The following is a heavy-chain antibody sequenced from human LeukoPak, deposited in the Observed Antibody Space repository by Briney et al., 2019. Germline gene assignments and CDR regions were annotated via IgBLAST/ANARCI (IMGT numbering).Heavy chain of an antibody. CDR1: GFSFSNYA. J-gene: IGHJ4*02. V-gene: IGHV3-23*01. D-gene: IGHD6-25*01. CDR2: ISGGGDTT. Sequence: PGGSLRLSCVASGFSFSNYAMSWVRQAPGKGLEWVSAISGGGDTTYTADSVKGRFTISRDNSKNTNYLQMNTLIVEDTAVYYCAGISYSGTWPVGYWGQGTLVTVTA. CDR3: AGISYSGTWPVGY.